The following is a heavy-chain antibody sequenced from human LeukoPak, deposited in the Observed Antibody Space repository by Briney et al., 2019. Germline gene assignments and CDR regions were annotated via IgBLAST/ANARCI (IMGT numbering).Heavy chain of an antibody. V-gene: IGHV3-7*01. CDR2: IQENGRGK. J-gene: IGHJ4*02. D-gene: IGHD2-8*02. CDR1: GFTFSRYW. Sequence: GGSLRLSCVASGFTFSRYWMVWVRQAPGKGLEWVASIQENGRGKYYLDSVKGRFSISKDNAKSSVSLQVNSLGVGDMAVYYCARDAGGGFDYWGQGTRVTVSS. CDR3: ARDAGGGFDY.